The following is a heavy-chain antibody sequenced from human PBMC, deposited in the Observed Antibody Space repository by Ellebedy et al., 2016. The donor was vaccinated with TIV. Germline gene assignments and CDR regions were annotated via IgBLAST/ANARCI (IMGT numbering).Heavy chain of an antibody. Sequence: SVKVSXXASGGTFSSYAISWVRQAPGQGLEWMGGIIPIFGTANYAQKFQGRVTITADESTSTAYMELSSLRSEDTAVYYCATGGYPYHYYYFDYWGQGTLVTVSS. CDR1: GGTFSSYA. J-gene: IGHJ4*02. V-gene: IGHV1-69*13. D-gene: IGHD5-12*01. CDR2: IIPIFGTA. CDR3: ATGGYPYHYYYFDY.